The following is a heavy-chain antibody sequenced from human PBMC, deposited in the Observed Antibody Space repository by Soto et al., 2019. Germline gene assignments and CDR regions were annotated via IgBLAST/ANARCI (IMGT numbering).Heavy chain of an antibody. J-gene: IGHJ4*02. D-gene: IGHD4-17*01. CDR2: VGYSWTS. V-gene: IGHV4-61*08. CDR3: ARTTAVPNTLRSRYFFDY. CDR1: GGYGGDIGCC. Sequence: LEILPLTYCVLGGYGGDIGCCRSWIMQPPGKRLEWIGYVGYSWTSNYNPSLKSRVTISVDLSKNRFSLRLSSVTTADTALYYCARTTAVPNTLRSRYFFDYWGQGTLVTVSS.